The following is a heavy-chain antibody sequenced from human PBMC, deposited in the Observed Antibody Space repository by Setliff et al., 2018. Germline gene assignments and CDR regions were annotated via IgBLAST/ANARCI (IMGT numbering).Heavy chain of an antibody. V-gene: IGHV4-34*01. CDR2: MHQSGRI. CDR3: AREGPESDSSGYMDV. CDR1: DGAFSTYY. D-gene: IGHD4-4*01. J-gene: IGHJ6*03. Sequence: SETLSLTCAVYDGAFSTYYWTWIRQPPGKGLEWIGDMHQSGRINFNPSLKSRVTMSADPSKNQFSLKVTSVTAADTAVYYCAREGPESDSSGYMDVWGQGTTVTVSS.